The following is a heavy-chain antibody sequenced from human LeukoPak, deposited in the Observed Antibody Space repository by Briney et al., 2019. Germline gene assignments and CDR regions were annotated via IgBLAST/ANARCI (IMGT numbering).Heavy chain of an antibody. CDR2: IYYSGYT. Sequence: SETLSLTCTVSDGSISNYYWSWIRQPPGKGLEWIGYIYYSGYTNYNPSLKSRVTISLDTSKNQFSLKLRSVTAADTAVYYCARHFSGAAAPLPFDYWGQGTLVTVSS. V-gene: IGHV4-59*08. D-gene: IGHD6-13*01. CDR3: ARHFSGAAAPLPFDY. J-gene: IGHJ4*02. CDR1: DGSISNYY.